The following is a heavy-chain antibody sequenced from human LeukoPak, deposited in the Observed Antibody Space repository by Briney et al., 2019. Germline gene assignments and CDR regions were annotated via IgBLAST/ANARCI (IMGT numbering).Heavy chain of an antibody. CDR1: GGSIGTYS. Sequence: SETLSLTCTVSGGSIGTYSWNWIRQPPGKGLEWIGYIYYSGTTNYNPSLKSRVTISVDTSKNQFSLKLSSVTAADTAVYYCAREQTAYDFWSGYYTGMGYYGMDVWGQGTTVTVSS. J-gene: IGHJ6*02. CDR2: IYYSGTT. V-gene: IGHV4-59*01. CDR3: AREQTAYDFWSGYYTGMGYYGMDV. D-gene: IGHD3-3*01.